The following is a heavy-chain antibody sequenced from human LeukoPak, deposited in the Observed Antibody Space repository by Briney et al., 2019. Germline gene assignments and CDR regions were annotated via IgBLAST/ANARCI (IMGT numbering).Heavy chain of an antibody. Sequence: PSETLSPTCAVYGGSFSGYYWSWIRQPPGKGLEWIGEINHSGSTNYNPSLKSRVTISVDTSKNQFSLKLSSVTAADTAVYYCARGRSLGCMDVWGKGTTVTVSS. V-gene: IGHV4-34*01. CDR1: GGSFSGYY. CDR3: ARGRSLGCMDV. J-gene: IGHJ6*04. D-gene: IGHD1-26*01. CDR2: INHSGST.